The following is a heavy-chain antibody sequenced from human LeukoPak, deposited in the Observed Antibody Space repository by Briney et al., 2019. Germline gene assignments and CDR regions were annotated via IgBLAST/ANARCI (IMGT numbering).Heavy chain of an antibody. Sequence: GGSLRLSCAASGFIFNTYTVNWVRQAPGKGLEWVSTISSSGSYAYYTDSVKGRFTISRDDAKNSLYLQVNSLRAEDTAVYYCGRSQAGTLSGYFDYWGQGALVTVSS. V-gene: IGHV3-21*01. D-gene: IGHD3-10*01. J-gene: IGHJ4*02. CDR2: ISSSGSYA. CDR3: GRSQAGTLSGYFDY. CDR1: GFIFNTYT.